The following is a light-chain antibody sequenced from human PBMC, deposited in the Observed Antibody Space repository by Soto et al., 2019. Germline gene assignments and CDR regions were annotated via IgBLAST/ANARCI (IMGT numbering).Light chain of an antibody. Sequence: ESMLTQSPATLCLSPGEIATLSCSSSQSVRSYLAWYQQKPGQAPRPLIYVASSRATGIPDRFSGSGSGTDFTLTIRRLEPEDFALYFCQQYGSSAPITFGQGKRREIK. CDR1: QSVRSY. CDR3: QQYGSSAPIT. CDR2: VAS. J-gene: IGKJ5*01. V-gene: IGKV3-20*01.